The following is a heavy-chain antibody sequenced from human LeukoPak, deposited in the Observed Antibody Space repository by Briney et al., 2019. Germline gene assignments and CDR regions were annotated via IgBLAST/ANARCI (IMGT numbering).Heavy chain of an antibody. Sequence: GGSLRLSCAASGFTFSTSTMKWVRQAPGKGLEWVSSISSTSNYIYYGDSVKGRFTISRDNAENSLYLQMNSLRAEDTAVYYCVRIPNSQIFPKWFDPGGQGTLVTVSS. CDR1: GFTFSTST. D-gene: IGHD2/OR15-2a*01. V-gene: IGHV3-21*01. CDR2: ISSTSNYI. CDR3: VRIPNSQIFPKWFDP. J-gene: IGHJ5*02.